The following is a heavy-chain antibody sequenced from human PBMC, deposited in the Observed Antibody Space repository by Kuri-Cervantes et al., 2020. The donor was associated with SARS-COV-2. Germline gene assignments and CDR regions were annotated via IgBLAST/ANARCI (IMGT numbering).Heavy chain of an antibody. CDR2: INHSGST. V-gene: IGHV4-34*01. D-gene: IGHD6-6*01. J-gene: IGHJ4*02. CDR3: ARARIAARNFDY. Sequence: SETLSLTCAVYGGSFSGYYWSWIRQPPGKGLEWIGEINHSGSTNYNPSLKSRVTMSVDTSKNQFSLKLSSVTAADTAVYYCARARIAARNFDYWGQGTLVTVSS. CDR1: GGSFSGYY.